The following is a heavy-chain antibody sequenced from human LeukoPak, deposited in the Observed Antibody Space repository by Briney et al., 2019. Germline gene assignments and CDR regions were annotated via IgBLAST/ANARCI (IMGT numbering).Heavy chain of an antibody. CDR3: ASRTKVTPGFDY. D-gene: IGHD4-11*01. Sequence: SETLSLTCAVYGGSFSGYYWSWIRQPPGKGLEWIGEINHSGSTNYNPSLKSRVTISVDTSKNQFSLKLSSVTGADTAVYYCASRTKVTPGFDYWGQGTLVTVSS. J-gene: IGHJ4*02. CDR2: INHSGST. CDR1: GGSFSGYY. V-gene: IGHV4-34*01.